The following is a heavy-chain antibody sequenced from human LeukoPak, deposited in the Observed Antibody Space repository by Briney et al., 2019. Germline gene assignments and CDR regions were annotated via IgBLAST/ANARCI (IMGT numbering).Heavy chain of an antibody. Sequence: GESLKISCKGSGYRFTSYWIAWVRQTPGKSLECMGRIDPSDSYAKYSPSFQGHVTISADKSISTAYLQWSSLQASDTAMYYCATGMTATFAPGVDAWGQGTTVTVSS. J-gene: IGHJ6*02. D-gene: IGHD1-20*01. V-gene: IGHV5-10-1*01. CDR3: ATGMTATFAPGVDA. CDR2: IDPSDSYA. CDR1: GYRFTSYW.